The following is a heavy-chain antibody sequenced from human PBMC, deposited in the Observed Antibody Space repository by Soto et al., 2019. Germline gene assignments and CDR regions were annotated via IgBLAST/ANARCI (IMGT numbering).Heavy chain of an antibody. D-gene: IGHD5-12*01. V-gene: IGHV4-39*07. Sequence: SETLSLTCTVSGGSISSSNSYWGWIRQPPGKGLEWIGSIYHGGNTYYNPSLESRVTISVDTSRNQFSLRLSSVTAADTAVYYCASGGDGYNGGNYWGQGTLVTVSS. CDR3: ASGGDGYNGGNY. J-gene: IGHJ4*02. CDR1: GGSISSSNSY. CDR2: IYHGGNT.